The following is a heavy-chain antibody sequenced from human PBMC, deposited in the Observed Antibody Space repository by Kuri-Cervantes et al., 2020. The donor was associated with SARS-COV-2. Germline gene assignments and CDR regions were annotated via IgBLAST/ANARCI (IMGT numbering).Heavy chain of an antibody. Sequence: LRLSCAVSGGSISSGGYSWSWIRQPPGKGLEWIGYIYHSGSTYYNPSLKSRVTISVDRSKNQFSLKLSSVTAADAAVYYCARVKDYVWGSYRYTFDYWGQGTLVTVSS. D-gene: IGHD3-16*02. CDR1: GGSISSGGYS. V-gene: IGHV4-30-2*01. J-gene: IGHJ4*02. CDR3: ARVKDYVWGSYRYTFDY. CDR2: IYHSGST.